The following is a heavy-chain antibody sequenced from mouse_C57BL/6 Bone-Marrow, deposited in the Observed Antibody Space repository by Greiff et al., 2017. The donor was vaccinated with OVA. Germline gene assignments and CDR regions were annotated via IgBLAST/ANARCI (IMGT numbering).Heavy chain of an antibody. V-gene: IGHV5-17*01. CDR1: GFTFSDYG. CDR2: ISSGSSTI. Sequence: EVQGVESGGGLVKPGGSLKLSCAASGFTFSDYGMHWVRQAPEKGLEWVAYISSGSSTIYSADTVKGRFPISRDNAKNTLFLQMTSLRSEATAMYYCARSDYDYFDYWGQGTTLTVSS. D-gene: IGHD2-4*01. J-gene: IGHJ2*01. CDR3: ARSDYDYFDY.